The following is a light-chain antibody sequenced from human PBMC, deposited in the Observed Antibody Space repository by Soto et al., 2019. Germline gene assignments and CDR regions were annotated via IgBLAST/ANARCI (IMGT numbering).Light chain of an antibody. Sequence: QSALTQPASVSGSPGQSITISCTGTTSDIGTYNYVSWYQQHAGNAPKLIIYGNINRPSGVPDRFSGSKSGTSASLAITGLQADDEADYYCQSYDRSLSSPIFGGGTKLTVL. CDR1: TSDIGTYNY. V-gene: IGLV2-14*03. CDR2: GNI. J-gene: IGLJ2*01. CDR3: QSYDRSLSSPI.